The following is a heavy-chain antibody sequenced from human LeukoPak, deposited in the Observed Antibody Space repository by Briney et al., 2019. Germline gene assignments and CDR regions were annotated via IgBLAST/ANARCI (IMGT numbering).Heavy chain of an antibody. Sequence: GGTLRLSCAASGFTFSSYGMSWVRQAPGKGLEWVSAISGSGGSTYYADSVKGRFTISRDNSKNTLYLQMNSLRAEDTAVYYCAKGDYDFWSGYYHIYYYYYMDVWGKGTTVTVSS. V-gene: IGHV3-23*01. J-gene: IGHJ6*03. CDR3: AKGDYDFWSGYYHIYYYYYMDV. D-gene: IGHD3-3*01. CDR2: ISGSGGST. CDR1: GFTFSSYG.